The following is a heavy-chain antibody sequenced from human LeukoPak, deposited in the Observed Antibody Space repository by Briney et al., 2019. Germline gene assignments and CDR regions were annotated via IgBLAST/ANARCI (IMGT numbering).Heavy chain of an antibody. J-gene: IGHJ4*02. Sequence: ASVKVSCKASGYTFTSYDINWVRQAPGQGLEWMGWMYPNSGDTGYVQKFQGRVTMTRDTSISTAYMELSSLRSEDTAVYYCARGGFGSGSYSDYWGQGTLVTVSS. D-gene: IGHD3-10*01. CDR1: GYTFTSYD. CDR3: ARGGFGSGSYSDY. CDR2: MYPNSGDT. V-gene: IGHV1-8*01.